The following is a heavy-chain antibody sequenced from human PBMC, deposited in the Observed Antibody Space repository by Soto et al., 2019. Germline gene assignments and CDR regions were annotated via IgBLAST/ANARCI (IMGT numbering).Heavy chain of an antibody. J-gene: IGHJ4*02. CDR1: GFTFSTSW. Sequence: DVQLVESGGGLVQPGGSLRLSCVASGFTFSTSWMHWVRQTPGKGLVWVSRISADSGRTHYADSVKGRFTISRDNGKNTLYLQMNSLTADDTAIYYSARCTTGWYGYDYWGQGTLVSVSS. V-gene: IGHV3-74*01. CDR3: ARCTTGWYGYDY. CDR2: ISADSGRT. D-gene: IGHD6-19*01.